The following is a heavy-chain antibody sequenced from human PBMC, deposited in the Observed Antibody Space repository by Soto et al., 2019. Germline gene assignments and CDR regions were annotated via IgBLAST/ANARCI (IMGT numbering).Heavy chain of an antibody. Sequence: EVQLVESGGALVQPGGSLRLSCAASGFTFTNYWMAWVRQAPGKGLEWVAHIDQGGGEKYYVDSVTGRFTISRDNAKNSLYLQMNSLRAEDTALYYCARGGNWFDPWGQGTLVTVSS. CDR1: GFTFTNYW. D-gene: IGHD3-10*01. CDR2: IDQGGGEK. CDR3: ARGGNWFDP. V-gene: IGHV3-7*05. J-gene: IGHJ5*02.